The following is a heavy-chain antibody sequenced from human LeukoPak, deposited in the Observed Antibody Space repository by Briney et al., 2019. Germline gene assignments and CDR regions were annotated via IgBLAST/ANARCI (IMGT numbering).Heavy chain of an antibody. Sequence: GGSLRLSCAASGLTFSRHGMNWVRQAPGKGLEWVSGISPNGVITYYADSVKGRFTISRDNSKGTVYLQMNSLRPEDTAVYYCAKDLFSGLYSGSYLDYWGQGTLVTVSS. D-gene: IGHD1-26*01. V-gene: IGHV3-23*01. CDR1: GLTFSRHG. J-gene: IGHJ4*02. CDR3: AKDLFSGLYSGSYLDY. CDR2: ISPNGVIT.